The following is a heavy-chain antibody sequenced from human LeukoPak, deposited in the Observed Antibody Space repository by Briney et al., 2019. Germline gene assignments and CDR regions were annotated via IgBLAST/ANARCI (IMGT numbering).Heavy chain of an antibody. Sequence: GESLKISCKGSEYSFTSYWIGWVRQMPGKGLEWMGIIYPADSDTRYSPSFKGQVTISADKSITTAFLQWGSLKASDTAMYYCARFRAGYCSGASCYDSFDIWGQGTMVTVSS. CDR2: IYPADSDT. CDR3: ARFRAGYCSGASCYDSFDI. V-gene: IGHV5-51*01. D-gene: IGHD2-15*01. J-gene: IGHJ3*02. CDR1: EYSFTSYW.